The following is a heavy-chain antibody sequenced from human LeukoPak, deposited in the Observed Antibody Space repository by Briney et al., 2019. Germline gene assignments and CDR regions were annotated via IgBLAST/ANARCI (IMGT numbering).Heavy chain of an antibody. CDR2: IYSGGTT. D-gene: IGHD2-15*01. V-gene: IGHV4-39*01. J-gene: IGHJ4*02. Sequence: SETLSLTCAVSGGSISSDSYHWGWIRQPPGEGLEWIVSIYSGGTTYYNPSLKSRVTISVDTSKNQFSLKLTSVTAADAAAYYCARHSRNCSGGYCYLYYWGQGTLVTVSS. CDR3: ARHSRNCSGGYCYLYY. CDR1: GGSISSDSYH.